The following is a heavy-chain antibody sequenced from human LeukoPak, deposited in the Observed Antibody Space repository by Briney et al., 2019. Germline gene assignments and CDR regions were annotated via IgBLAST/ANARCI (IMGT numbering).Heavy chain of an antibody. D-gene: IGHD3-10*01. CDR1: GGSISSSSYY. Sequence: SSETLSLTCTASGGSISSSSYYWGWIRQPPGKGLEWIGSIYYSGSTYYNPSLKSRVTISVDTSKNQFSLKLSSVTAADTAVYYCARRNYYGSGSYSTPFDYWGQGTLVTVS. CDR3: ARRNYYGSGSYSTPFDY. J-gene: IGHJ4*02. V-gene: IGHV4-39*07. CDR2: IYYSGST.